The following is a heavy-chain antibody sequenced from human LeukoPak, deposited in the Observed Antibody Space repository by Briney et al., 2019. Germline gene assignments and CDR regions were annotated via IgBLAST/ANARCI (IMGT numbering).Heavy chain of an antibody. Sequence: GGSLRLSCAASGFTFNSYWMHWVRQVPGKGLVWVSRINSDGSRTNYVDSAKGRFTISRDNAKNTLYLQMNSLRAEDTAVYYCAKAGAVVVVAAKFFDYWGQGTLVTVSS. D-gene: IGHD2-15*01. V-gene: IGHV3-74*01. CDR3: AKAGAVVVVAAKFFDY. CDR2: INSDGSRT. CDR1: GFTFNSYW. J-gene: IGHJ4*02.